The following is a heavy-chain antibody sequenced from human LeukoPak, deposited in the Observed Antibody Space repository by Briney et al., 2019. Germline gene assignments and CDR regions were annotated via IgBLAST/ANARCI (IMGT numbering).Heavy chain of an antibody. CDR1: GFTFSDYA. J-gene: IGHJ5*02. Sequence: SGGSLRLSCAASGFTFSDYAMSWVRQAPGKGLEWVSVISGGGANTYYAESVKGRFTISRGTSKNTLYLQMNSLRADDTAVYYCAKDEGYAGYDPRDWFDPWGQGTLVTVSS. D-gene: IGHD5-12*01. CDR3: AKDEGYAGYDPRDWFDP. V-gene: IGHV3-23*01. CDR2: ISGGGANT.